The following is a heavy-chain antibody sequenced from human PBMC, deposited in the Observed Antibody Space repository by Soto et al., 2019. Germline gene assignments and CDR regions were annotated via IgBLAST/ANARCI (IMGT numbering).Heavy chain of an antibody. Sequence: PGGSLRLSCAASGFTFSSYAMHWVRQAPGKGLEWVAVISYDGSNKYYADSVKGRFTISRDNSKNTLYLQMNSLRAEDTAVYYCARAYSPVGIAAAGVLYYYYYGMDVWGQGTTVTVSS. CDR2: ISYDGSNK. D-gene: IGHD6-13*01. CDR3: ARAYSPVGIAAAGVLYYYYYGMDV. V-gene: IGHV3-30-3*01. CDR1: GFTFSSYA. J-gene: IGHJ6*02.